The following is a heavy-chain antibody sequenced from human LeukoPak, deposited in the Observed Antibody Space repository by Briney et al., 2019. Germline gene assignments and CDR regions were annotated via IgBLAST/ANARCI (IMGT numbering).Heavy chain of an antibody. Sequence: PGGSLRLSCAASGFTFSSYWMSWVRQAPGKGLEWVANIKQGGSEKYYVDSVKGRFTISRDNAKNSLYLQMNSLRAEDTAVYYCARDIVGATGGLYYYYYMDVWGKGTTVTVSS. D-gene: IGHD1-26*01. CDR1: GFTFSSYW. CDR3: ARDIVGATGGLYYYYYMDV. CDR2: IKQGGSEK. V-gene: IGHV3-7*01. J-gene: IGHJ6*03.